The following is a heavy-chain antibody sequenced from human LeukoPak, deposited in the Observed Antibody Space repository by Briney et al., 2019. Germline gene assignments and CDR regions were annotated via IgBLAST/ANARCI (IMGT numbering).Heavy chain of an antibody. D-gene: IGHD3-10*01. CDR1: GFTVSSNY. J-gene: IGHJ5*02. CDR2: IYSGGST. CDR3: ARGAYYGSGNYVGEWFDP. V-gene: IGHV3-66*02. Sequence: GGSLRLSCAASGFTVSSNYMSWVRQAPGKGLEWVSVIYSGGSTYYADSVRGRFSISRDNSKNTLYLQMTRLRSEDTAKYFTARGAYYGSGNYVGEWFDPWGQGTLVSVSS.